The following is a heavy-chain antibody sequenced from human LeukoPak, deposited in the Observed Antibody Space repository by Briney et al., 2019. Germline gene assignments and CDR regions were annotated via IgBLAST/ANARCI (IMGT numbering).Heavy chain of an antibody. Sequence: ASVKVSCKASGYTFTSYYMHWVRQAPGQGLEWMGIINPSGGSTSYAQKFQGRVTMTRDTSTSTVYMELSSLRSEDTAVYYCARVFPPINGYGSGSYSFLGSLDPWGQGTLVTVSS. V-gene: IGHV1-46*01. CDR1: GYTFTSYY. J-gene: IGHJ5*02. D-gene: IGHD3-10*01. CDR3: ARVFPPINGYGSGSYSFLGSLDP. CDR2: INPSGGST.